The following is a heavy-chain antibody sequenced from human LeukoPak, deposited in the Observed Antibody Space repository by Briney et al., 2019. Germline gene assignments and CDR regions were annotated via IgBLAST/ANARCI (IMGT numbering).Heavy chain of an antibody. J-gene: IGHJ4*02. CDR1: GFTFSSYA. Sequence: GTSLRLSCAASGFTFSSYAMHWVRQAPGKGLEWVAVISYDGSNKYYADSVKGRFTISRDNSKNTLYLQMNSLRAEDTAVYYCARAGGDTSGYYPNWGQGTLVTVSS. CDR2: ISYDGSNK. CDR3: ARAGGDTSGYYPN. V-gene: IGHV3-30-3*01. D-gene: IGHD3-22*01.